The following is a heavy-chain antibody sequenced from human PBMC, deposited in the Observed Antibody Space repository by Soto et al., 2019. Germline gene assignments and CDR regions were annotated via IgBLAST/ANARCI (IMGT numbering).Heavy chain of an antibody. D-gene: IGHD3-3*01. V-gene: IGHV4-59*01. CDR3: ARNSYYDFWSAFDY. CDR1: GGSISSYY. Sequence: SETLSLTCTVSGGSISSYYWSWIRQPPGKGLEWIGYIYYSGSTNYNPSLKSRVTISVDTSKNQFSLKLSSVTAADTAVYYCARNSYYDFWSAFDYWGQGTLVTLSS. J-gene: IGHJ4*02. CDR2: IYYSGST.